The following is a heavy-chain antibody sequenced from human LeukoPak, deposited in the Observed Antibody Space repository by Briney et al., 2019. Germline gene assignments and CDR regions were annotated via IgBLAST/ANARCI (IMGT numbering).Heavy chain of an antibody. D-gene: IGHD3-9*01. V-gene: IGHV1-2*02. CDR3: ARGGYDILTAERPIEYFQH. CDR2: INPNSGGT. J-gene: IGHJ1*01. CDR1: GYTFTSYG. Sequence: ASVKVSCKASGYTFTSYGISWVRQAPGQGLEWMGWINPNSGGTNYAQKFQGRVTMTRDTSISTAYMELSRLRSDDTAVYYCARGGYDILTAERPIEYFQHWGQGTLVTVSS.